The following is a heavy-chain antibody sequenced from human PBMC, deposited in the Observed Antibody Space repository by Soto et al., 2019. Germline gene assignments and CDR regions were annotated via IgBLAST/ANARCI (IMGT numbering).Heavy chain of an antibody. D-gene: IGHD4-17*01. V-gene: IGHV3-23*01. Sequence: EVQLLESGGGLVQPGGSLRLSCTASGFTFSNSAISWVPQAPDKGLEWVSAISGRGGSTYYADSVKGRFTISRDNSKNMLFLQMNSLRAEDTALYYCAKDSTVTTSLYSYYYGLDVWGQWTTVTVSS. CDR1: GFTFSNSA. CDR2: ISGRGGST. J-gene: IGHJ6*02. CDR3: AKDSTVTTSLYSYYYGLDV.